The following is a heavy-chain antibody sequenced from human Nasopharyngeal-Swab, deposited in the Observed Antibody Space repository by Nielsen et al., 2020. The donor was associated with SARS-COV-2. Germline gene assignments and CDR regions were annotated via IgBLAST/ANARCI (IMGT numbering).Heavy chain of an antibody. D-gene: IGHD6-13*01. J-gene: IGHJ6*02. V-gene: IGHV3-21*04. CDR1: GFTFSSYS. CDR2: ISSSSSYV. Sequence: GESLKISCAASGFTFSSYSMNWVRQAPGKGLEWVSSISSSSSYVYYADSVKGRFTISRDNSKNTLYLQMNSLRAEDTAVYYCARHSYSSSWGYYYYGMDVWGQGTTVTVSS. CDR3: ARHSYSSSWGYYYYGMDV.